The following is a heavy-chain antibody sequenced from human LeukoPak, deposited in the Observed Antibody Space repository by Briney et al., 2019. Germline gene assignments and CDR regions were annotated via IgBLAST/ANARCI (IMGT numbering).Heavy chain of an antibody. V-gene: IGHV1-18*01. CDR1: GYTFTSYG. CDR3: ARGGVPDAYYYYGMDV. CDR2: IITVDGHT. D-gene: IGHD1-26*01. Sequence: GDSMKVSCKASGYTFTSYGISWVRQAPGQGLEWMGWIITVDGHTNYAQKLQGRVSMTTDTSTSTAYMELRSLRSDDTAVYYCARGGVPDAYYYYGMDVWGQGTTVTVCS. J-gene: IGHJ6*02.